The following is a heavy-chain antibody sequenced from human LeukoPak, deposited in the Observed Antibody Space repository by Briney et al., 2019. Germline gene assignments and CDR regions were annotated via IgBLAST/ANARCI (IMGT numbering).Heavy chain of an antibody. CDR3: AKGPPRSSTDGDLPHYGMDV. J-gene: IGHJ6*02. Sequence: SETLSLTCAVYGGSFSGYYWSWIRQPPGKGLEWIGEINHSGSTNYNPSLKSRVTISVDTSKNQFSLKLSSVTAADTAVYYCAKGPPRSSTDGDLPHYGMDVWGQGTTVTVSS. CDR2: INHSGST. CDR1: GGSFSGYY. D-gene: IGHD4-17*01. V-gene: IGHV4-34*01.